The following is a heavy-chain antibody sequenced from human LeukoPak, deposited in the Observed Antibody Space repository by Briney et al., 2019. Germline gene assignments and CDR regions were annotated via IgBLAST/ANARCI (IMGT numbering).Heavy chain of an antibody. J-gene: IGHJ5*02. CDR3: ARAVCHQWLPTRPWFNWFDH. V-gene: IGHV3-11*06. D-gene: IGHD6-19*01. Sequence: PGGSLRLSCAASGFTFSDYYMSWVRQAPGKGPEWVSDISSNNSHTNYADSVKGRFTISRDNAKNSLYLQMNSLRAEDKAVYYCARAVCHQWLPTRPWFNWFDHWGQGTLVTVSS. CDR2: ISSNNSHT. CDR1: GFTFSDYY.